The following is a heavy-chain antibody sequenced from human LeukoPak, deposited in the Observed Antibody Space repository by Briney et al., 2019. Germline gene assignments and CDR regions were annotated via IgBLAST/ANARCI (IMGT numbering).Heavy chain of an antibody. V-gene: IGHV3-23*01. CDR3: AIDPNWGTHS. D-gene: IGHD7-27*01. CDR2: IGSSGGGI. CDR1: GFTFSTYT. Sequence: GGSLRLSCAASGFTFSTYTMYWVRHPPGKRLEWVSIIGSSGGGIHYADSVKGRFTISRDNTKNALYLQMNSLRVEDTAVYYCAIDPNWGTHSWGQGVLVTVSS. J-gene: IGHJ4*02.